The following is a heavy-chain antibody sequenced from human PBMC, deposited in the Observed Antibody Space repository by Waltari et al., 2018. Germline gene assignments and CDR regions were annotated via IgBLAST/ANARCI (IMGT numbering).Heavy chain of an antibody. CDR3: ARDRGWYFPPGMDV. CDR1: GGTFSSYT. J-gene: IGHJ6*02. D-gene: IGHD2-15*01. CDR2: IIPILGIA. Sequence: QVQLVQSGAEVKKPGSSVKVSCKASGGTFSSYTISWVRQAPGQGLEWMGRIIPILGIANYAQKFQGRVTITADKSTSTAYMELSSLRSEDTAVYYCARDRGWYFPPGMDVWGQGTTVTVSS. V-gene: IGHV1-69*08.